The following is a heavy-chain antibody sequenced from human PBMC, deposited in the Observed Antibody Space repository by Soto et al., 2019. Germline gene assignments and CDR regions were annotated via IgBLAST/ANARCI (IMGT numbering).Heavy chain of an antibody. J-gene: IGHJ4*02. Sequence: QVQLVESGGGVVQPGRSLRLSCAASGFTFSSYGMHWVRQAPGKGLEWVAVISYDGSNNDYADSVKGRFTISRDNSKNTLYLQMNSLRADDTAVYYCAKSPQYYYGSGSYLTDWGQGTLVTVSS. CDR3: AKSPQYYYGSGSYLTD. CDR2: ISYDGSNN. D-gene: IGHD3-10*01. V-gene: IGHV3-30*18. CDR1: GFTFSSYG.